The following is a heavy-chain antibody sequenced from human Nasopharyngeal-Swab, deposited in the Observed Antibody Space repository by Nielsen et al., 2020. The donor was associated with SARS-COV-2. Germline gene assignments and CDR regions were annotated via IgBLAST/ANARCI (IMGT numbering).Heavy chain of an antibody. D-gene: IGHD2-2*01. CDR1: GGSFSGYY. J-gene: IGHJ4*02. Sequence: SETLSLTCAVYGGSFSGYYWSWIRQPPGKGLEWLWDINHSGSTNYNPSLTIRVTISVDTSKNQFSLKLSSVPAADTAVYYCARQLDCSSTSCPAGEFDDWGKG. CDR2: INHSGST. V-gene: IGHV4-34*01. CDR3: ARQLDCSSTSCPAGEFDD.